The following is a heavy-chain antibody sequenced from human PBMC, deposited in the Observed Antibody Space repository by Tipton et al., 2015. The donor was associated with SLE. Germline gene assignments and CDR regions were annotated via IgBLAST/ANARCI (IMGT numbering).Heavy chain of an antibody. CDR3: ARRSLLPRYFGY. D-gene: IGHD2-15*01. J-gene: IGHJ4*02. CDR2: IYHSGIT. Sequence: TLSLTCAVSGYSISSGYYWGWIRQPPGKGLEWIGSIYHSGITNYNPSLKSRVTISVDTSKNQFSLKLSSVTAADTAVYYCARRSLLPRYFGYWGQGTLVTVSS. CDR1: GYSISSGYY. V-gene: IGHV4-38-2*01.